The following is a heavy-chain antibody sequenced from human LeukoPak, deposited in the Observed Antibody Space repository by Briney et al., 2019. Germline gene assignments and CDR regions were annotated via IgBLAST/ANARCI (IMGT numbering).Heavy chain of an antibody. CDR2: INPSGGST. Sequence: ASVKVSCKASGYTFTSYYMHWVRQAPGQGPEWMGIINPSGGSTSYAQKFQGRVTMTRDTSTSTVYMELSSLRSEDTAVYYCARAGVSKGFDYWGQGTLVTVSS. CDR1: GYTFTSYY. CDR3: ARAGVSKGFDY. D-gene: IGHD3-10*01. V-gene: IGHV1-46*01. J-gene: IGHJ4*02.